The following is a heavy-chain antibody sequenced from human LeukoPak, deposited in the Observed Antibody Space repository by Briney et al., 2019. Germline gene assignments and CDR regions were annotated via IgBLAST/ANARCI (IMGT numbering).Heavy chain of an antibody. CDR3: ARDICSGIGCYPRAPFDY. V-gene: IGHV3-74*01. Sequence: GGSLRLSCAASGVTFSRYWMHWVRQAPGEGLVWVSRMNSDGSNTNYADSVKGRFTISRDNAKNTLYLQMNSLRADDTAVYYCARDICSGIGCYPRAPFDYWGQGTLVTVSS. J-gene: IGHJ4*02. D-gene: IGHD2-15*01. CDR1: GVTFSRYW. CDR2: MNSDGSNT.